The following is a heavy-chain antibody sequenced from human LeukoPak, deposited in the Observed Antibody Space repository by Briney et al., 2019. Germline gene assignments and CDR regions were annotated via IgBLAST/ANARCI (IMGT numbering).Heavy chain of an antibody. D-gene: IGHD5-12*01. CDR1: GYTFTTYG. CDR3: ARDTSVGGYDGADY. V-gene: IGHV1-18*01. CDR2: ISAYNGNT. J-gene: IGHJ4*02. Sequence: ASVKVSCKASGYTFTTYGISWVRQAPGQGLEWMGWISAYNGNTNYAQKLQGRVTMTTDTSTSTAYMELRSLRSDDTAVYYCARDTSVGGYDGADYWGQGTLVTVSS.